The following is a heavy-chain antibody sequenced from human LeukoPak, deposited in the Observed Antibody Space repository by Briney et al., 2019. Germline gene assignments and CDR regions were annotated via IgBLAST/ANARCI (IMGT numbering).Heavy chain of an antibody. J-gene: IGHJ4*02. CDR3: ARESRLSSGFDQ. CDR1: GVTVNSRY. CDR2: IYSGGST. D-gene: IGHD3-22*01. V-gene: IGHV3-53*01. Sequence: GGSLRLSCAVSGVTVNSRYMNWVRQAPGKGLEWVGVIYSGGSTYYSDSLKGRFTISRDYFNNTLYLQMNSLTVDDTAVYYCARESRLSSGFDQWGQGTLVTVSS.